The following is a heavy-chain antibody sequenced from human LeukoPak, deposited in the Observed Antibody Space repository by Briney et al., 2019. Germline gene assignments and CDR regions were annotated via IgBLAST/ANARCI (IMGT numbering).Heavy chain of an antibody. CDR3: AKDRSGSSSWDFDY. V-gene: IGHV3-9*03. Sequence: GGSLRLSCAASGFTFDDYAMHWVRQAPGKGLEWVSGISWNSGSIGYADSVKGRFTISRDNAKNSLYLQMNSLSAEDMALYYCAKDRSGSSSWDFDYWGQGTLVTVSS. CDR1: GFTFDDYA. J-gene: IGHJ4*02. D-gene: IGHD6-13*01. CDR2: ISWNSGSI.